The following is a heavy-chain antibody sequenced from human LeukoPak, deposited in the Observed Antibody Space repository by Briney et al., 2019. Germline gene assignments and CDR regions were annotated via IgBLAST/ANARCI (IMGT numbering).Heavy chain of an antibody. D-gene: IGHD6-19*01. CDR3: ARSGAVGGSGYFDY. V-gene: IGHV4-59*01. CDR2: IYYSGST. Sequence: PSETLSLTCSVSGGSTSSYYWTWIRQPPGKGLEWIGYIYYSGSTNYNPSLRSRVTISVDTSKNQFSLKLSSVTAADTAVYYCARSGAVGGSGYFDYWGQGTLVTVSS. J-gene: IGHJ4*02. CDR1: GGSTSSYY.